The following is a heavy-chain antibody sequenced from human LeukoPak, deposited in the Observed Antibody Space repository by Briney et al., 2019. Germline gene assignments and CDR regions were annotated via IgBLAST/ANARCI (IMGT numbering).Heavy chain of an antibody. V-gene: IGHV3-11*01. D-gene: IGHD5-18*01. CDR2: ISSSGSTI. J-gene: IGHJ3*02. CDR3: ARDRGYSYGDAFDI. CDR1: GFTFSDYY. Sequence: PGGSLRLSCAASGFTFSDYYMSWIRQAPGKGLEWVSYISSSGSTIYYADSVKGRFTISRDNAKNSLYLQMNSLRAEDTAVFYYARDRGYSYGDAFDIWGQGTMVTVSS.